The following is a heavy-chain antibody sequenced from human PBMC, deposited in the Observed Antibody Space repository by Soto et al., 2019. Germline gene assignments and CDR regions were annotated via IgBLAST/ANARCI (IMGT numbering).Heavy chain of an antibody. CDR1: GYSISSGYY. V-gene: IGHV4-38-2*01. Sequence: SETLSLTCAVSGYSISSGYYCGWIRQPPGKGLEWIGSIYHSGNTYYNPSLKSRVTISVDTSKNHFSLKLSSVTAADTAVYYWASSRIVVAGTIVDYWGQGTLVTVSS. J-gene: IGHJ4*02. D-gene: IGHD6-19*01. CDR2: IYHSGNT. CDR3: ASSRIVVAGTIVDY.